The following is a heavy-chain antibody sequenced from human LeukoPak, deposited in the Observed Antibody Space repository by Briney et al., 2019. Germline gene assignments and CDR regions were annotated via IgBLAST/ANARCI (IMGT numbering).Heavy chain of an antibody. CDR1: GFTFSNYW. D-gene: IGHD1-26*01. CDR2: IKQDESEK. CDR3: AKKWGVGTTTLDYFDY. V-gene: IGHV3-7*03. Sequence: GGSLRLSCVFSGFTFSNYWMSWVRQAPGKGLEWVANIKQDESEKHYVDSVKGRFTISRDNSKNTLYLQMNSLTDDDTAVYYCAKKWGVGTTTLDYFDYWGQGTLVTVSS. J-gene: IGHJ4*02.